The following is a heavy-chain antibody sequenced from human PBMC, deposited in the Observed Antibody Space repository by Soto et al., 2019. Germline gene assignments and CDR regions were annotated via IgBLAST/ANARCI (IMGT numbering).Heavy chain of an antibody. CDR1: VFTVSSYA. Sequence: GGSLRLSCAASVFTVSSYAMHWVRQAPGKGLEWVAVISYDGSNKYYADSVKGRFTISRDNSKNTLYLQMNSLRAEDTAVYYCARGSAGTDAFDIWGQGTMVTVSS. CDR2: ISYDGSNK. V-gene: IGHV3-30-3*01. D-gene: IGHD6-13*01. CDR3: ARGSAGTDAFDI. J-gene: IGHJ3*02.